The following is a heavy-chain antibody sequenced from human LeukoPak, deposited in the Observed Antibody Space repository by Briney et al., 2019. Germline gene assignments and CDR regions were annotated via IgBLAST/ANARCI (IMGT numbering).Heavy chain of an antibody. CDR2: IYTSGST. J-gene: IGHJ6*03. CDR1: GGSVSSSYY. Sequence: SGTLSLTCAVPGGSVSSSYYWSWIRQPAGKGLEWIGRIYTSGSTNYNASLKSRVTMSVDTSKNQFFLRLSSVTAADTAVYYCARDDCSSTSCLSSAYYMDVWGKGTTVTVSS. D-gene: IGHD2-2*01. CDR3: ARDDCSSTSCLSSAYYMDV. V-gene: IGHV4-4*07.